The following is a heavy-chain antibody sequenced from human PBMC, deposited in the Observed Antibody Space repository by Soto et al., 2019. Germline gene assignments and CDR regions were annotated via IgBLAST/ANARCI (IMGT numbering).Heavy chain of an antibody. CDR3: AKDAVGWFGELLGTYYYYYMDV. J-gene: IGHJ6*03. CDR1: GFTFSSYG. D-gene: IGHD3-10*01. Sequence: GGSLRLSCAASGFTFSSYGMHWVRQAPGKGLEWVAVISYDGSNKYYADSVKGRFTISRDNSKNTLYLQMNSLRAEDTAVYYCAKDAVGWFGELLGTYYYYYMDVWGKGTTVTVSS. CDR2: ISYDGSNK. V-gene: IGHV3-30*18.